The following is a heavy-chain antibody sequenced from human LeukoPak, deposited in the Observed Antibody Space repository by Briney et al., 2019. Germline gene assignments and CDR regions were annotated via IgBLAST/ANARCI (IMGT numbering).Heavy chain of an antibody. CDR3: ARVRSTWWIPENDVFDI. J-gene: IGHJ3*02. CDR1: GYTFTNYD. CDR2: MNPNNANT. V-gene: IGHV1-8*01. D-gene: IGHD6-13*01. Sequence: TSVRVSCKASGYTFTNYDINWVRQATGQGLEWMGWMNPNNANTGYAQKFQGRVTMTRNTPISTAYMELSSLRSEDTAVYYCARVRSTWWIPENDVFDIWGQGTMVTVSS.